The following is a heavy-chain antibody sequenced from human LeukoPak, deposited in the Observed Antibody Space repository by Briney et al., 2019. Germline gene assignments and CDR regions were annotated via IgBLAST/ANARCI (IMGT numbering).Heavy chain of an antibody. J-gene: IGHJ4*02. CDR2: ISGSGGST. Sequence: GGSLRLSCAASGCTFSSYAMSWVRQAPGKGLEWVSAISGSGGSTYYADSVKGRFTISRDNSKNTLYLQMNSLRAEDTAVYYCAKLVVVVAATVRGFDYWGQGTLVTVSS. D-gene: IGHD2-15*01. CDR3: AKLVVVVAATVRGFDY. V-gene: IGHV3-23*01. CDR1: GCTFSSYA.